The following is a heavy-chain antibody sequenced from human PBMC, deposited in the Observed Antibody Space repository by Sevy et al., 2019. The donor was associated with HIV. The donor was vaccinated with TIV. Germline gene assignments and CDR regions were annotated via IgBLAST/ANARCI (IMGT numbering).Heavy chain of an antibody. Sequence: GGSLRLSCAAPGFTFSNYNINWVRQSPGKGLEWVSFISTSSGYIYYADSVKGRFTISRDNAKNSLYLQMNSLRAEDTAVYYCARDKTILEGRYGMDVWGQGTTVTVSS. CDR3: ARDKTILEGRYGMDV. J-gene: IGHJ6*02. CDR2: ISTSSGYI. V-gene: IGHV3-21*06. D-gene: IGHD3-3*01. CDR1: GFTFSNYN.